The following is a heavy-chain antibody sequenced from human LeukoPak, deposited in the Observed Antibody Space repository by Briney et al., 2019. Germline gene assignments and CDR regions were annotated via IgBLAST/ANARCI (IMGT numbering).Heavy chain of an antibody. V-gene: IGHV3-33*06. Sequence: PGRSLRLSCAASGFTFSSYGMHWVRQAPGKGLEWVAVIWYDGSNKYYADSVKGRFTISRDNSKNTLYLQMNSLRAEDTAVYYCAKTLWFGEWGLCYFDYWGQGTLVTVSS. CDR3: AKTLWFGEWGLCYFDY. CDR2: IWYDGSNK. CDR1: GFTFSSYG. D-gene: IGHD3-10*01. J-gene: IGHJ4*02.